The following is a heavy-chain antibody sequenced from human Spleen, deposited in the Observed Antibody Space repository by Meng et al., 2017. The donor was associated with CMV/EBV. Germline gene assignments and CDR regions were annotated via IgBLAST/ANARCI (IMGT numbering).Heavy chain of an antibody. J-gene: IGHJ6*02. CDR2: INQSGTT. V-gene: IGHV4-34*01. CDR1: GGSFSGYW. D-gene: IGHD2-2*01. Sequence: GSLRLSCAIYGGSFSGYWWHWIRQPPGKGLEWIGEINQSGTTKYSPSLKSRVTISVDTSKNQFSLKVASVTAADTAVYYCARWGSSMVESGMDVWGQGTTVTVSS. CDR3: ARWGSSMVESGMDV.